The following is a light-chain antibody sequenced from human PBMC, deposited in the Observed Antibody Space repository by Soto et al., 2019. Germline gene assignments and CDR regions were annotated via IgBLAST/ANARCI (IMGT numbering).Light chain of an antibody. CDR1: QSVNY. CDR3: QQYNNWPSIT. Sequence: EIVMTQSPATLSVSPGERATLSCRASQSVNYLAWYQQKPGQAPRLLIYGVSTRATGIPARFSGSGSGTEFTLTISSLQSEDFAVYYCQQYNNWPSITFGQGTRLEIK. CDR2: GVS. J-gene: IGKJ5*01. V-gene: IGKV3-15*01.